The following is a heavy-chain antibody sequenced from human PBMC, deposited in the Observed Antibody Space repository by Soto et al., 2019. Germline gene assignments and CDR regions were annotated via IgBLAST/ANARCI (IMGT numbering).Heavy chain of an antibody. CDR3: ARRTGVGGSWFFDY. J-gene: IGHJ4*02. CDR2: IFYSGTT. D-gene: IGHD3-10*01. CDR1: GGSMNTYY. Sequence: SETLSLTCTVSGGSMNTYYWGWIRQTPGKGLEWIGTIFYSGTTYYYNPSLKNRVIISVDTSKNQFSLRLNSVTAADTAVYYCARRTGVGGSWFFDYWGQGTLVTVSS. V-gene: IGHV4-39*01.